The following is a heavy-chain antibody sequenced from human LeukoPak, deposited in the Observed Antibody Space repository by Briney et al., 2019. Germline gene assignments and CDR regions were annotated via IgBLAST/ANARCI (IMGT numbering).Heavy chain of an antibody. Sequence: GRSLRLSCAASGFTFDDYAMHWVRQAPGKGLEWVSGISWNSGSIGYADSVKGRFTISRDNAKNSLYLQMNSLRAEDMALCYCAREIRYCSSTSCYYFDYWGQGTLVTVSS. J-gene: IGHJ4*02. V-gene: IGHV3-9*03. CDR3: AREIRYCSSTSCYYFDY. CDR1: GFTFDDYA. D-gene: IGHD2-2*01. CDR2: ISWNSGSI.